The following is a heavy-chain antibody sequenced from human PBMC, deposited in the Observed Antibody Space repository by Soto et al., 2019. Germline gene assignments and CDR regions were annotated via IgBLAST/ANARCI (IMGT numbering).Heavy chain of an antibody. CDR3: ARRLPLDDSSGYYDY. J-gene: IGHJ4*02. CDR2: IDPSDSYT. Sequence: GESLKISCKGSGYSFTSYWISWVRQMPGKGLEWMGRIDPSDSYTNYSPSFQGHVTISADKSISTAYLQWSSLKASDTAMYYCARRLPLDDSSGYYDYWGQGTLVTVSS. D-gene: IGHD3-22*01. CDR1: GYSFTSYW. V-gene: IGHV5-10-1*01.